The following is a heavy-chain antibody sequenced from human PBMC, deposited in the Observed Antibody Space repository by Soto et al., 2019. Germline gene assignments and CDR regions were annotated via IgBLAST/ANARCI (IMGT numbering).Heavy chain of an antibody. D-gene: IGHD3-3*01. CDR1: GGSISSSSYY. CDR2: IYYSGST. CDR3: ARLDDFWSGYKEGYFDY. J-gene: IGHJ4*02. V-gene: IGHV4-39*01. Sequence: AETLSLTCTVSGGSISSSSYYWVCIREPPGKGLEWIGSIYYSGSTYYNPSLKSRVTISVDTSKNQFSLKLSSVTAADTAVYYCARLDDFWSGYKEGYFDYWGQGTLVTVSS.